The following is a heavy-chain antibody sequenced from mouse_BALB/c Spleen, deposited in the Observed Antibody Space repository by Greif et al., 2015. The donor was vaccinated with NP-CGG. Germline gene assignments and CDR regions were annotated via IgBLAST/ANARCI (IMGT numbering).Heavy chain of an antibody. CDR2: IRLKSNNYAT. CDR1: GFTFSNYW. D-gene: IGHD2-2*01. CDR3: TRDGGNDDY. V-gene: IGHV6-6*02. J-gene: IGHJ2*01. Sequence: EVKVEESGGGLVQPGGSMKLSCVASGFTFSNYWMNWVRQSPEKGLEWVTEIRLKSNNYATHYAESVKGRFTISRDDSKSSVYLQMNNLRAEDTGIYYCTRDGGNDDYWGQGTTLTVSS.